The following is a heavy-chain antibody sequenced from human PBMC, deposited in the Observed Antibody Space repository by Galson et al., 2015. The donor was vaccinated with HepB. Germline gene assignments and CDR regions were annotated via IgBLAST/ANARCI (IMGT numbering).Heavy chain of an antibody. J-gene: IGHJ4*02. D-gene: IGHD3-16*01. CDR3: AREVMIRTLAHKTPDY. Sequence: SLRLSCAASGFTFSAYWMSWVRQVPGKGLEWVADVNLDGSEMYYADSVKGRFTISRDNAERSVSLHMYSLRAEDTAVYYCAREVMIRTLAHKTPDYWGQGTLVTVS. CDR1: GFTFSAYW. CDR2: VNLDGSEM. V-gene: IGHV3-7*03.